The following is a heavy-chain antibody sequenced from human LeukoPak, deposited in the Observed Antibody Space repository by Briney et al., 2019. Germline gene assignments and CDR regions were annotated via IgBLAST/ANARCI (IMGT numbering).Heavy chain of an antibody. Sequence: GGSLRLSCAASGFTFSSYEMNWVRQAPGKGLEWVSIIYSGGSTYYADSVKGRFTISRDNSKNTLYLQMNSLRAEDTAVYYCARDSSYGDYTFDYWGQGTLVTVSS. CDR1: GFTFSSYE. V-gene: IGHV3-53*01. CDR2: IYSGGST. D-gene: IGHD4-17*01. CDR3: ARDSSYGDYTFDY. J-gene: IGHJ4*02.